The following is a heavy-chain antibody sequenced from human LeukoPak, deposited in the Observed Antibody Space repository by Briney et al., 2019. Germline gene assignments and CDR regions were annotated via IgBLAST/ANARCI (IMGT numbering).Heavy chain of an antibody. J-gene: IGHJ2*01. D-gene: IGHD6-19*01. CDR1: GGSISSGDYY. CDR3: ARDGGSGWSSLGGFDL. V-gene: IGHV4-30-4*02. CDR2: IYYSGST. Sequence: TSETLPLTCTVSGGSISSGDYYWSWIRQPPGKGLEWIGYIYYSGSTYYNPSLRSRVTISVDTSKNQFSLKLSSVTAADTAVYYCARDGGSGWSSLGGFDLWGRGTLVTVSS.